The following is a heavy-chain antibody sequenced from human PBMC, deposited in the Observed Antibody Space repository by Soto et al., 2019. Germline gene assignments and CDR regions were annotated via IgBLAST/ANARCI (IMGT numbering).Heavy chain of an antibody. CDR3: ATQRGYIDY. V-gene: IGHV3-33*01. J-gene: IGHJ4*02. Sequence: GGSLRLSCAASGFTFSSYGMHWVRQAPGNGLEWVAVIWYDGSNKYYADSVKGRFTISRDNSKNTLYLQMNSLRAEDTAVYYCATQRGYIDYWGQGTLVTVSS. CDR1: GFTFSSYG. D-gene: IGHD6-25*01. CDR2: IWYDGSNK.